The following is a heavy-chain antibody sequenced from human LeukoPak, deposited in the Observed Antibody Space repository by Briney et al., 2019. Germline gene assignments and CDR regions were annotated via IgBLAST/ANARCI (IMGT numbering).Heavy chain of an antibody. CDR2: MNPNSGGT. Sequence: ASVKVSCKASGYSFTDYYMHWVRQAPGQGLEWMGWMNPNSGGTNYAQKFQGRVTMTRDTSIRTAYMELSRLRSDDTAVYYCARDRAVATIGGVDYWGQGTLVTVSS. J-gene: IGHJ4*02. CDR3: ARDRAVATIGGVDY. V-gene: IGHV1-2*02. D-gene: IGHD5-12*01. CDR1: GYSFTDYY.